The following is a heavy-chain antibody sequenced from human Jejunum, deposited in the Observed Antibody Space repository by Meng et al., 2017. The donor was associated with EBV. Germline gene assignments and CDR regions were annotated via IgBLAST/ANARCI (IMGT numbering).Heavy chain of an antibody. CDR3: ARGGPDFGDYVPFDY. D-gene: IGHD4-17*01. Sequence: QLQRQESGSGLVKPSTTLSLTCAVSGDSITRGAYLWSWIRQPPGKGLEWIGNIYHIGSTYYNPSLKSRVTISVDRSKNQFSLKLTSVTAADTAVYYCARGGPDFGDYVPFDYWGQGTLVTVSS. CDR2: IYHIGST. V-gene: IGHV4-30-2*01. CDR1: GDSITRGAYL. J-gene: IGHJ4*02.